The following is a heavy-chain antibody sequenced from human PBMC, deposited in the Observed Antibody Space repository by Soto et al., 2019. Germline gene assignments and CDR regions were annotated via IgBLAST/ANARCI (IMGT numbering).Heavy chain of an antibody. J-gene: IGHJ3*02. Sequence: SETLSLTCTVSGGSISSYYWSWIRQPPGKGLEWIGYIYYSGSTNYNPSLKSRVTISVDTSKNQFSLKLSSVTAADTAVYYCAGDPDYYGHAFDIWGQGTMVTVSS. CDR1: GGSISSYY. V-gene: IGHV4-59*01. D-gene: IGHD3-10*01. CDR2: IYYSGST. CDR3: AGDPDYYGHAFDI.